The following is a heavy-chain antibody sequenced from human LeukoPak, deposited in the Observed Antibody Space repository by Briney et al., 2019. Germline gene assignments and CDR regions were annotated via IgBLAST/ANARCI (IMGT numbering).Heavy chain of an antibody. Sequence: TSETLSLTCTVSGGSISSSTYYWGWIRQPPGKGLEWIGSIYYSGNTYYNPSLRSRVTISIDTSKNQFSLKLSSVTAADTAVYYCASAVNNWFDPWGQGTLVTVSS. CDR1: GGSISSSTYY. J-gene: IGHJ5*02. CDR3: ASAVNNWFDP. V-gene: IGHV4-39*01. CDR2: IYYSGNT. D-gene: IGHD4-17*01.